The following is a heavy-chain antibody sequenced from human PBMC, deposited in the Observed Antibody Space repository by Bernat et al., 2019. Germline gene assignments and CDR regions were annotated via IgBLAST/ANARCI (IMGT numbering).Heavy chain of an antibody. J-gene: IGHJ4*02. CDR3: ARDPQGTLTIFGVVRGPTIDY. CDR2: ISYDGSNK. D-gene: IGHD3-3*01. CDR1: GFTFSSYA. V-gene: IGHV3-30-3*01. Sequence: QVQLVESGGGVVQPGRSLRLSCAASGFTFSSYAMHWVRQAPGKGLEWVAVISYDGSNKYYADSVKGRFTISRDNSENTLYLQMNSLRAEDTAVYYCARDPQGTLTIFGVVRGPTIDYWGQGTLVTVSS.